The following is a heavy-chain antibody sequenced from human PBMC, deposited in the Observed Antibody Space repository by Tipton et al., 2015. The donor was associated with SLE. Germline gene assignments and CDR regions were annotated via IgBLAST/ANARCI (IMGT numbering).Heavy chain of an antibody. Sequence: TLSLTCAVYGGSFSGYYWSWIRQPPGKGLEWIGEINHSGSTNYNPSLKSRVTISVDTSKNQFSLKLSSVTAADTAVYYGARRWAVVVVAARWFDPWGQGTLVTVSS. D-gene: IGHD2-15*01. CDR1: GGSFSGYY. J-gene: IGHJ5*02. V-gene: IGHV4-34*01. CDR2: INHSGST. CDR3: ARRWAVVVVAARWFDP.